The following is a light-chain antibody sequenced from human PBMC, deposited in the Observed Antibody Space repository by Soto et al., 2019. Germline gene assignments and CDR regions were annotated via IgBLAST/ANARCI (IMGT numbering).Light chain of an antibody. CDR3: QQYNPYAGFT. V-gene: IGKV1-5*01. J-gene: IGKJ4*01. Sequence: IQMTQFPSTLSASVGDRVTISCLASQSISRWLAWYQQKPGKDPKLLIYDASVLQSGAPSRFSGSGSGTEFTLTISRLLPDDFATYFCQQYNPYAGFTFGGGTRVEI. CDR1: QSISRW. CDR2: DAS.